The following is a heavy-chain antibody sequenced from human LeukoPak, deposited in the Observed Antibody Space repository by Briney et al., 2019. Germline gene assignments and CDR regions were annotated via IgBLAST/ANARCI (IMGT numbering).Heavy chain of an antibody. J-gene: IGHJ6*02. CDR1: GFTFSSYS. D-gene: IGHD3-10*01. CDR3: ARDQTSLLWFGELRLNYYYCGMDV. V-gene: IGHV3-21*01. CDR2: ISSSSSYI. Sequence: GGSLRLSCAASGFTFSSYSMNWVRQAPGKGLEWVSSISSSSSYIYYADSVKGRFTISRDNAKNSLYLQMNSLRAEDTAEYYCARDQTSLLWFGELRLNYYYCGMDVWGQGTTVTVSS.